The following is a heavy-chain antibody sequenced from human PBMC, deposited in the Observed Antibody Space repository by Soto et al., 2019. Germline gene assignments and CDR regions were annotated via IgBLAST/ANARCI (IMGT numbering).Heavy chain of an antibody. J-gene: IGHJ4*02. Sequence: EVQLVESGGGLVQPGGSLRLSCAASGFTFSSYWMHWVRQAPGKGLVWVSRINSGGSSTDYADSVKGRFTISRDNAKNTLYMQMNSLSAEDTAVYYCARDSGSYADYWGQGTLVTVSS. CDR1: GFTFSSYW. V-gene: IGHV3-74*01. D-gene: IGHD1-26*01. CDR3: ARDSGSYADY. CDR2: INSGGSST.